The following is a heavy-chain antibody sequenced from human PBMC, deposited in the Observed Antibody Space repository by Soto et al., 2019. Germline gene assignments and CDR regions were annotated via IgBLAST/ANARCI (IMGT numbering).Heavy chain of an antibody. J-gene: IGHJ6*02. Sequence: PGGSLRLSCAASGFTFSDYGMHWVRQAPGEGLQWVAVIWFDGSNEHYADSVKGRFTISRDNSKNTLYLQMYSLRAGDTAVYYCARGSLYCSSTSCSYGMDVWGQGTTVTVS. CDR3: ARGSLYCSSTSCSYGMDV. CDR2: IWFDGSNE. V-gene: IGHV3-33*01. D-gene: IGHD2-15*01. CDR1: GFTFSDYG.